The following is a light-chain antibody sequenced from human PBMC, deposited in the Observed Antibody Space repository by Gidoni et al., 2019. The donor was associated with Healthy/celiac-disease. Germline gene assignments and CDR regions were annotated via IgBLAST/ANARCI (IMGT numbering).Light chain of an antibody. CDR3: MQGTHWPPWT. CDR1: QSLVYSDGNTY. J-gene: IGKJ1*01. V-gene: IGKV2-30*01. CDR2: KVS. Sequence: VVLTQSPLSLPVTLGQPASNSCRSSQSLVYSDGNTYLNWFQQRPGQSPRRLIYKVSNRDSGVPDRVSGSGSGTDFTLKISRVEAEDVGVYDCMQGTHWPPWTFGQGTKVEIK.